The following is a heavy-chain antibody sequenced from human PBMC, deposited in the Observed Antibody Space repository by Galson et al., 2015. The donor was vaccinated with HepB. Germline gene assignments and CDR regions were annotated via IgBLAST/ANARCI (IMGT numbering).Heavy chain of an antibody. CDR2: ISSSGSTI. V-gene: IGHV3-11*01. J-gene: IGHJ2*01. CDR1: GFTFSDYY. Sequence: SLRLSCAASGFTFSDYYMSWLRQAPGKGLEWVSYISSSGSTIYYADSVKGRFTISRDNAKNSLYLQMNSLRAEDTAVYYCARDDSGLSWYSSEYPYWYFELWGRGTPVTVSS. D-gene: IGHD6-13*01. CDR3: ARDDSGLSWYSSEYPYWYFEL.